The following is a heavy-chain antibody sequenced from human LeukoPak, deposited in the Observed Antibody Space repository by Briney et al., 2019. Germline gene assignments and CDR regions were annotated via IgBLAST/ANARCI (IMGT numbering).Heavy chain of an antibody. J-gene: IGHJ4*02. CDR1: GGFMSSYY. V-gene: IGHV4-4*07. D-gene: IGHD6-19*01. CDR2: LCTSWWP. CDR3: ARDLKTRKTKHWLVLGYYFDY. Sequence: KASEILSLICTVSGGFMSSYYWSWIREPAGEGGVWIGRLCTSWWPIFHRSLESRVTMSVDTSKDQFFLKLRSVTAADTAVYYCARDLKTRKTKHWLVLGYYFDYWGQGTLVTVSS.